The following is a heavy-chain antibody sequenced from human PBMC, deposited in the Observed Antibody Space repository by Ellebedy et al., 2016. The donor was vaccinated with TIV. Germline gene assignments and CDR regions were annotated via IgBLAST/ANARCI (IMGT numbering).Heavy chain of an antibody. CDR1: GGSFSGYY. Sequence: SETLSLXXAVYGGSFSGYYWSWIRQPPGKGLEWIGEITHTGSTNYNPSLKSRLTMSVDTSKNQFSLKLSSVTAADTAVYYCASRLGIGPWGQGTLVTVSS. CDR2: ITHTGST. J-gene: IGHJ5*02. D-gene: IGHD3-16*01. CDR3: ASRLGIGP. V-gene: IGHV4-34*01.